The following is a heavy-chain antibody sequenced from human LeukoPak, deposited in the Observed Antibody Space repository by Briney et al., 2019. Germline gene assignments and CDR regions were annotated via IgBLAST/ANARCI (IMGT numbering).Heavy chain of an antibody. D-gene: IGHD3-10*01. J-gene: IGHJ4*02. V-gene: IGHV1-18*01. CDR1: GYTFTTYH. CDR2: INAYNGNT. Sequence: GASVKVSCKASGYTFTTYHINWVRQAHGQGLEWMGRINAYNGNTNYEQKLQGRVIMTTDTSTSTVYMELRSLRSDDTAVYYCARGGRGNFDYWGQGTLVTVSS. CDR3: ARGGRGNFDY.